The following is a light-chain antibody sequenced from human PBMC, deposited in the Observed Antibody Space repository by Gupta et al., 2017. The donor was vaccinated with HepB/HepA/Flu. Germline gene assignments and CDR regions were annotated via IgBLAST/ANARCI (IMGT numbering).Light chain of an antibody. CDR2: DAS. V-gene: IGKV1-33*01. Sequence: DIQMTQSPASLSASVGDRVIITCQASQDIANYLNWYQQKPGKAPKLLIYDASHLETGVPLRFSGSGSGTDFTLTISSLQPEDFATYYCQQYDHLFSSFGPGTKVDIK. CDR1: QDIANY. J-gene: IGKJ3*01. CDR3: QQYDHLFSS.